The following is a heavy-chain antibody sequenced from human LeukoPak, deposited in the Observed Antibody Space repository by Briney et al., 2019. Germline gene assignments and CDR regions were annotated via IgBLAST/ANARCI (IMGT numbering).Heavy chain of an antibody. CDR2: IKSKTDGGTT. CDR1: GFTFSNAW. J-gene: IGHJ4*02. Sequence: PGGSLRLSCAASGFTFSNAWMSWVRQAPGKGLEWVGRIKSKTDGGTTDYAAPVKGRFTISRDDSKNTLYLQMNSLKTEDTAVYYCTTDPFIAVAGQPTSDLDYWGQGTLVTVSS. CDR3: TTDPFIAVAGQPTSDLDY. D-gene: IGHD6-19*01. V-gene: IGHV3-15*01.